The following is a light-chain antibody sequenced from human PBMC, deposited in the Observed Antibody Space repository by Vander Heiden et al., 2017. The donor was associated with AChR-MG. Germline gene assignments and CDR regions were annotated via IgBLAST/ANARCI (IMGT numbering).Light chain of an antibody. CDR3: QSADSSGSYWM. CDR2: KDS. Sequence: SYELTQPPSVAVPPGQTARITCTGDALANQYAYWYQQKPGQAPVLVIYKDSERPSGIPERFSGSSSGTTVTLTISGVQAEDEADYHCQSADSSGSYWMFGGGTKLTVL. J-gene: IGLJ3*02. CDR1: ALANQY. V-gene: IGLV3-25*03.